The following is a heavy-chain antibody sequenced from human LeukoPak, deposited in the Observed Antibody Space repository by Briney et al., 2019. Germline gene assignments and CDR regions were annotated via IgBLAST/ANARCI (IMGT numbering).Heavy chain of an antibody. CDR1: GFTFSSYG. D-gene: IGHD3-22*01. V-gene: IGHV3-30*18. J-gene: IGHJ4*02. CDR2: ISYDGSNK. CDR3: AKDSYYDSSGYPNDY. Sequence: GGSLRLSCAASGFTFSSYGMHWVRQAPGKGLEWVAVISYDGSNKYYADSVKGRFTISRHNTKNTLYLQMNSLRAEDTAVYYCAKDSYYDSSGYPNDYWGQGTLVTVSS.